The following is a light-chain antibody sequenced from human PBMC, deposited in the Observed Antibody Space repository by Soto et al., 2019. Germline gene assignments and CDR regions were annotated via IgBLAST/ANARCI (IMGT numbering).Light chain of an antibody. CDR3: QQYAGSPPYT. CDR2: GAS. V-gene: IGKV3-20*01. CDR1: QSISSYY. J-gene: IGKJ2*01. Sequence: VLTQSPGTLSLSPGERATISCRARQSISSYYLAWYQHKPGQAPRLLMNGASSRATGIPHRFSGSGSGTDFTFTIIRLQPEDCGVYYCQQYAGSPPYTFGQGTRLEIK.